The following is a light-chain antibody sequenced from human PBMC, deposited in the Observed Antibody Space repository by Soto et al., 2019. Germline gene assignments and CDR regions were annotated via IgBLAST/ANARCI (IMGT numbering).Light chain of an antibody. Sequence: EIVMTQSPDSLAVSLGERTTINCKSSQSALYTSNNKNYLSWYQQKPGQPPMLLIYWASTRESGVPDRFSGSGSETDFTLTISSLQAEDVATYYCLQYYGTPLTFGPGTKVDVK. CDR3: LQYYGTPLT. CDR2: WAS. V-gene: IGKV4-1*01. J-gene: IGKJ3*01. CDR1: QSALYTSNNKNY.